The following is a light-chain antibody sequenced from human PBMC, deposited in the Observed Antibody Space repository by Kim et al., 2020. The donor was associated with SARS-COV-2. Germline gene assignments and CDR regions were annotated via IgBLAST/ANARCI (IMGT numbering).Light chain of an antibody. CDR1: SSNIGSNS. CDR3: AAWDDSLNGWV. V-gene: IGLV1-44*01. Sequence: QSVLTQPPSASGTPGQRVTISCSGRSSNIGSNSVNWYQQLPGTAPKLLIYSNNQRPSGVPDRFSGSKSGTSGFLAISGLQSEDEADYYCAAWDDSLNGWVFGGGTQLTVL. J-gene: IGLJ3*02. CDR2: SNN.